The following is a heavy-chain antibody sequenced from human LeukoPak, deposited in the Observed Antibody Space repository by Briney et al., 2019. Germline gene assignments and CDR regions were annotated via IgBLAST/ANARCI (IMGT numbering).Heavy chain of an antibody. CDR3: ARALSYDILTGYSLYYFDY. CDR2: IYATGRT. V-gene: IGHV4-4*07. Sequence: SETLSLTCTVSGGSISSYYWSWIRQPAGKGLEWIGRIYATGRTNDNPSLKSRVTISVDTSKNQFSLKLSSVTAADTAVYYCARALSYDILTGYSLYYFDYWGQGTLVTVSS. CDR1: GGSISSYY. D-gene: IGHD3-9*01. J-gene: IGHJ4*02.